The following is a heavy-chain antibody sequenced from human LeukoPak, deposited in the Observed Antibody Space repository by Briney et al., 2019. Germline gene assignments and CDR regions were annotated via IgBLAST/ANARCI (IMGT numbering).Heavy chain of an antibody. CDR3: AREFPELAFWFDP. V-gene: IGHV3-21*01. Sequence: GGSLRLSCAASGFTFSSYAMTWVRQAPGKGLEWVSSISSSSSYIYYADSVKGRFTISRDNAKNSLYLQMNSLRAEDTAVYYCAREFPELAFWFDPWGQGTLVTVSS. CDR2: ISSSSSYI. J-gene: IGHJ5*02. CDR1: GFTFSSYA.